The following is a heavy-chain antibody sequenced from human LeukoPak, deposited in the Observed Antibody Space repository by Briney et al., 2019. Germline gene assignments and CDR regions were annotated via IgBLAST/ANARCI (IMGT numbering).Heavy chain of an antibody. Sequence: PSETLSLTCAVYGGSFSGYYWSWIRQPPGKGLEWIGEINHSGSTNYNPSLKSRVTISVDTSKNQFSLKLSSVTAADTAVYYCARGSQGVWFGESYYYYGMDVWGQGTTVTVSS. CDR3: ARGSQGVWFGESYYYYGMDV. CDR1: GGSFSGYY. D-gene: IGHD3-10*01. J-gene: IGHJ6*02. V-gene: IGHV4-34*01. CDR2: INHSGST.